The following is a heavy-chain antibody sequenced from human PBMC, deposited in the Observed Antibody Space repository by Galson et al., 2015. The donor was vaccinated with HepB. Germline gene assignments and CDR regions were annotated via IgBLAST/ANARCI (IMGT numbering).Heavy chain of an antibody. CDR2: INHSGST. V-gene: IGHV4-34*01. Sequence: ETLSLTCAVYGGSFSGYYWSWLRQPPGQGLEWIGEINHSGSTNYNPSLKSRVTISVDTSKNQFSLKLGSVTAADTAVYYCARGGGVAGHDYWGQGTLVTVSS. CDR3: ARGGGVAGHDY. J-gene: IGHJ4*02. D-gene: IGHD6-19*01. CDR1: GGSFSGYY.